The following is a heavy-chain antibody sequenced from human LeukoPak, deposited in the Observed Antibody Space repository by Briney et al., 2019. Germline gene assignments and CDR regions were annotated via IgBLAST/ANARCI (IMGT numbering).Heavy chain of an antibody. D-gene: IGHD2-2*01. CDR1: GFTFSSYA. CDR3: AKPYCSSTSCYAGGAFDI. J-gene: IGHJ3*02. V-gene: IGHV3-23*01. CDR2: ISGSGGST. Sequence: GGSLRLSCAASGFTFSSYAMSWVRQAPGKGLEWVSAISGSGGSTYYADSVKGRFTISRDNSKNTLYLQTNSLRAEDTAVYYCAKPYCSSTSCYAGGAFDIWGQGTMVTVSS.